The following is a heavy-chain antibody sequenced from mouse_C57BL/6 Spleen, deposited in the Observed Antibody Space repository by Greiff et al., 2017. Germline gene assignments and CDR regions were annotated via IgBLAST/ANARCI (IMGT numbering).Heavy chain of an antibody. CDR1: GFNIKDDY. D-gene: IGHD1-1*01. CDR3: TRGGSTYDYYAMDY. Sequence: EVQLQQSGAELVRPGASVKLSCTASGFNIKDDYMHWVKQRPEQGLEWIGWIDPENGDTEYAAKFQGKATITADTSSNTAYLQLSSLTSEDTAVYYCTRGGSTYDYYAMDYWGQGTSVTVSS. V-gene: IGHV14-4*01. CDR2: IDPENGDT. J-gene: IGHJ4*01.